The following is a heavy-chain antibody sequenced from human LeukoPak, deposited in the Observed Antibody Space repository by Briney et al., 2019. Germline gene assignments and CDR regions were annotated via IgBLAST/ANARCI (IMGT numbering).Heavy chain of an antibody. J-gene: IGHJ4*02. D-gene: IGHD3-22*01. Sequence: PSETLSLTCTVSVGSISSSSYYWGWIRQPPGKGLERIGSIYYSVSTYYNPSLKSRVTISVDTSKNQFSLKLSSVTAADTAVYYCARRLWYYDSSGYYGGFDYWGQGTLVTVSS. V-gene: IGHV4-39*01. CDR3: ARRLWYYDSSGYYGGFDY. CDR2: IYYSVST. CDR1: VGSISSSSYY.